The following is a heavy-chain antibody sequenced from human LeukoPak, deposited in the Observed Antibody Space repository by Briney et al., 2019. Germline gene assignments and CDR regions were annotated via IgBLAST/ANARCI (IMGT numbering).Heavy chain of an antibody. CDR1: GFTFSNYW. Sequence: GGSLRLSCAASGFTFSNYWMHWVRQAPGKGLVWVSRINSDGINTSYADSVKGRFTISRDNAKNSLYLQMNSLRAEDTAVYYCARDSGSGSYFYYYYYYYMDVWGKGTTVTVSS. V-gene: IGHV3-74*01. D-gene: IGHD3-10*01. CDR2: INSDGINT. J-gene: IGHJ6*03. CDR3: ARDSGSGSYFYYYYYYYMDV.